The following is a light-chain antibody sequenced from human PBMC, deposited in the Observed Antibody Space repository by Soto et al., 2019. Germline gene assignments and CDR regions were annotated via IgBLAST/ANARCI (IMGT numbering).Light chain of an antibody. CDR2: EVS. Sequence: QSVLTQPASVSGSPGQSITISCTGTSSDVGGYKYVSWYQQHPGKAPKLMIYEVSKRPSGVSNRFSGSKSGNTASLTSSGLQAEDEADYYCSSYTISSTVVFGGGTKLTVL. V-gene: IGLV2-14*01. J-gene: IGLJ2*01. CDR3: SSYTISSTVV. CDR1: SSDVGGYKY.